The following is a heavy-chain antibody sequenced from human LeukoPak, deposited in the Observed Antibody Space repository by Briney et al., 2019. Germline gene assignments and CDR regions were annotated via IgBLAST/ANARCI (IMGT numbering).Heavy chain of an antibody. D-gene: IGHD4-11*01. CDR2: IYTSGST. V-gene: IGHV4-4*09. CDR1: GGSISSYY. CDR3: ARGLSNYEL. J-gene: IGHJ4*02. Sequence: SETLSLTCTVSGGSISSYYWSWIRHPPGKGLEWIGYIYTSGSTNYNPSLKSRVTISVDTSKNQFSLKLSSVTAADTAVYYRARGLSNYELWGQGTLVTVSS.